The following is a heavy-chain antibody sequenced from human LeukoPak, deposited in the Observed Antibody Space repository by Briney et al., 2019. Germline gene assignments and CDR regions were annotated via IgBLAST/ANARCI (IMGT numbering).Heavy chain of an antibody. D-gene: IGHD5-18*01. J-gene: IGHJ4*02. V-gene: IGHV3-11*01. CDR3: ASLLYSYGYQHQDDY. CDR2: ISSSGSTI. Sequence: AGGSLRLSCAASGFSFSDYYMSWIRQAPGKGLQWVSYISSSGSTIYYADSVEGRFTISRDNAKNSLYLQMNSLRVEDTAVYYCASLLYSYGYQHQDDYWGQGTLVTVSS. CDR1: GFSFSDYY.